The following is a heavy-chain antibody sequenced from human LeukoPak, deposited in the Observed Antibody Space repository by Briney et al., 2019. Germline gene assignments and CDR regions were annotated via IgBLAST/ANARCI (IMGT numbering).Heavy chain of an antibody. Sequence: GGSLRLSCAASGFTFSNYAMHWVRQAPGKGLEWVAIISYDGSNKYYADSVKGRFTISRDNSKNTLYLQMNSLRPEDTAVYYCASGGRFDYWGQGTLVTVSS. V-gene: IGHV3-30*04. CDR1: GFTFSNYA. J-gene: IGHJ4*02. CDR3: ASGGRFDY. D-gene: IGHD3-10*01. CDR2: ISYDGSNK.